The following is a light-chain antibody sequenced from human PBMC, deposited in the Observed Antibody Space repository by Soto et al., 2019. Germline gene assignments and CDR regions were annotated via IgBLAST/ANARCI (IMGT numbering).Light chain of an antibody. V-gene: IGKV3-20*01. Sequence: EVVLTQSPATLSLSPGERATLSCRASQSATSTYLAWYQQKPGQAPRLLIYGASSRATGIPDRFSGSGSGTDFTLTISRLEPEDFAVYYCQQFGTSPWAFGPGTKVDIK. CDR2: GAS. CDR3: QQFGTSPWA. J-gene: IGKJ1*01. CDR1: QSATSTY.